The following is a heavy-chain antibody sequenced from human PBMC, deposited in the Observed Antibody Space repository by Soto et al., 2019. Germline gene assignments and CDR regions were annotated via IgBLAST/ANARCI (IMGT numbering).Heavy chain of an antibody. Sequence: QVQLVQSGAEVKKPGASVKVSCTTSGYTFTLFGLTWVRQAPGQGLEWMGWISPYNGDTKYAEKLEGRVTLTTDTSTDTAYMELTSLTSDDTAEYYCARGGQYRYFYYWGQGTLVTVSS. J-gene: IGHJ4*02. CDR3: ARGGQYRYFYY. CDR1: GYTFTLFG. D-gene: IGHD2-2*02. V-gene: IGHV1-18*01. CDR2: ISPYNGDT.